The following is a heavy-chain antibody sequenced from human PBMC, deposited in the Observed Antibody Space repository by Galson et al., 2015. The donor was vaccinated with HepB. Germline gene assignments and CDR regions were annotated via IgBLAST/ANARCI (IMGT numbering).Heavy chain of an antibody. D-gene: IGHD2-2*02. J-gene: IGHJ6*02. CDR2: ISFDGSNN. CDR1: GFTFSSYG. Sequence: SLRLSCAASGFTFSSYGMHWVRQAPGKGLEWVAFISFDGSNNYYADSGKGRFTISRDNSNNTLYLQMNGMRAEDTAVYYCAKGGGTYTTSVGFGMDVWGQGTTVTVS. CDR3: AKGGGTYTTSVGFGMDV. V-gene: IGHV3-30*18.